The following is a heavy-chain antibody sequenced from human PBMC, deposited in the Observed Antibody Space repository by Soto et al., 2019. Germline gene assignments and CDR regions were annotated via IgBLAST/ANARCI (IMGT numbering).Heavy chain of an antibody. J-gene: IGHJ6*03. D-gene: IGHD3-3*01. CDR3: ASTYYDFWSGYYNYYYYMDV. CDR1: GGSISSYY. Sequence: SETLSLTCTVSGGSISSYYWSWIRQPPGKGLDWIGYIYYSGSTNYNPSLKSRVTISVDTSKNQFSLKLSSVTAADTAVYYCASTYYDFWSGYYNYYYYMDVWGKGTTVTVSS. CDR2: IYYSGST. V-gene: IGHV4-59*01.